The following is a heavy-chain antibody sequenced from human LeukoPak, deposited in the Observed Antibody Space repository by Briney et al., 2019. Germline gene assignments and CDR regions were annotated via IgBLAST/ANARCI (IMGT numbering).Heavy chain of an antibody. CDR3: ARASPGPYSSGWYTLFDY. J-gene: IGHJ4*02. CDR1: GGSFSGYY. Sequence: KTSETLSLTCAVYGGSFSGYYWSWIRQPPGKGLEWIGEINHSGSTNYNPSLKSRVTISVDTSKNQFSLKLSSVTAADTAVYYCARASPGPYSSGWYTLFDYWGQGTLVTVSS. V-gene: IGHV4-34*01. D-gene: IGHD6-19*01. CDR2: INHSGST.